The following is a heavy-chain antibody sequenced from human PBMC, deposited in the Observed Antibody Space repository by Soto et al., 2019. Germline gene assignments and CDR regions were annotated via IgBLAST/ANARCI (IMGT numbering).Heavy chain of an antibody. V-gene: IGHV3-48*04. CDR3: ARGAHEKLRADYGDYGVYYYYVMDV. CDR1: GFTFSSYS. J-gene: IGHJ6*02. D-gene: IGHD4-17*01. CDR2: ISSSSSTI. Sequence: GGSLRLSCAASGFTFSSYSMNWVRQAPGKGLEWVSYISSSSSTIYYADSVKGRFTISRDNAKNSLYLQMNSLRAEDTAVYYCARGAHEKLRADYGDYGVYYYYVMDVWGQGTTVTVSS.